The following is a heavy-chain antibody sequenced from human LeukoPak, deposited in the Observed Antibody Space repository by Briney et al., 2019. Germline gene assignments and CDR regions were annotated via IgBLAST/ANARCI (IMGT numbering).Heavy chain of an antibody. Sequence: ETLSLTCAVYGGSFSGYSWTWIRQPPGKGLEWVSVIYSGGSTYYPDSMKGRFTISRDNSKNTLYLQMNSLRAEDTAVYYCARGDTEFDYWGQGTLVTVSS. J-gene: IGHJ4*02. CDR3: ARGDTEFDY. D-gene: IGHD5-18*01. CDR1: GGSFSGYS. V-gene: IGHV3-66*01. CDR2: IYSGGST.